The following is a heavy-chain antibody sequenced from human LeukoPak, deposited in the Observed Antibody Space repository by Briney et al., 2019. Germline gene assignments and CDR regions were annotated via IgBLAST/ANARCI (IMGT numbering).Heavy chain of an antibody. V-gene: IGHV5-51*01. CDR1: GYSFTSYW. D-gene: IGHD3-22*01. CDR3: ARHRKYYYDSSGLDY. Sequence: GESLKISCKGSGYSFTSYWIGWVRQMPGKCLEWMGIIYPGDSDTRYSPSFQGQVTISADKSISTAYLQWSSLKASDTAMYYCARHRKYYYDSSGLDYWGQGTLVTVSS. CDR2: IYPGDSDT. J-gene: IGHJ4*02.